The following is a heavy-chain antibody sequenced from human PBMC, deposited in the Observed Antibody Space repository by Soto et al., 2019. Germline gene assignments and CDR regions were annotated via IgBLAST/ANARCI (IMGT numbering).Heavy chain of an antibody. J-gene: IGHJ4*02. CDR1: GFTFSSYG. Sequence: GGSLRLSCAASGFTFSSYGMHWVRQAPGKGLEWVAVISYDGSNKYYADSVKGRFTISRDNSKNTLYLQMNSLRAEDTAVYYCAKAMISGYDPYYFDYWGQGTLVTVSS. D-gene: IGHD5-12*01. V-gene: IGHV3-30*18. CDR2: ISYDGSNK. CDR3: AKAMISGYDPYYFDY.